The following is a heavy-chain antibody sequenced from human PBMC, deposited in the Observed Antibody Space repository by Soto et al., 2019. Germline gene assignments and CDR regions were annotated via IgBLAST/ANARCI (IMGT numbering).Heavy chain of an antibody. Sequence: QVQLVQSGTEVKKPGSSVAVSCQASAGTFNNHSLSWVRQAPGQGLEWMGRSIPILGRADYSQKFQGRLTLTVDKSTSTADMELSSLTSEDTAVYYCVIELGYFDFWGQGTLVTVSS. J-gene: IGHJ4*02. CDR2: SIPILGRA. V-gene: IGHV1-69*02. CDR1: AGTFNNHS. D-gene: IGHD2-15*01. CDR3: VIELGYFDF.